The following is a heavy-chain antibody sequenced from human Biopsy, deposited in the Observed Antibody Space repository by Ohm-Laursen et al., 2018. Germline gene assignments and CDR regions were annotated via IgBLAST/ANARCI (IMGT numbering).Heavy chain of an antibody. J-gene: IGHJ4*02. CDR2: FAPENGKT. D-gene: IGHD1-1*01. CDR1: GYTLTELS. Sequence: SVKVSCKVSGYTLTELSMHWVRQAPGKGLEWMGGFAPENGKTVYAQNFQARVSMTEDTSTDTAYMELRSLRSEDTAVYYCAADINVWNVNYWGQGIQVTVSS. CDR3: AADINVWNVNY. V-gene: IGHV1-24*01.